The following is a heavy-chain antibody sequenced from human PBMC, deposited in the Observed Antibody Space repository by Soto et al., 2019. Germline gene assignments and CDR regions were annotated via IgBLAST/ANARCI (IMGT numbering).Heavy chain of an antibody. CDR1: GGSFSGYY. D-gene: IGHD1-1*01. CDR2: INHSGIT. V-gene: IGHV4-34*01. CDR3: VRGPYNYNSRYFDY. Sequence: SETLSLTCAVYGGSFSGYYWSWIRQPPGKGLEWIGEINHSGITNYNPSVESRVSMSVDTSKNQFSLRLYSVTAADTAVYYCVRGPYNYNSRYFDYWGQGTLVTVSS. J-gene: IGHJ4*02.